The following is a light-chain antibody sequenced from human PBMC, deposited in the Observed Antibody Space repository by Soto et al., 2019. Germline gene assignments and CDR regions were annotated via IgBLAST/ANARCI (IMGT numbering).Light chain of an antibody. V-gene: IGKV1-5*01. CDR2: DAS. Sequence: IQITQSTPTLSASVGDRVTITCRASQSISRWLAWYQQEPGKAPNLLVYDASSLESGVPSRFSGSGYGTEFTLTIISLQPDDFATYYCQQYKTYWTFGQGTKVDIK. CDR1: QSISRW. CDR3: QQYKTYWT. J-gene: IGKJ1*01.